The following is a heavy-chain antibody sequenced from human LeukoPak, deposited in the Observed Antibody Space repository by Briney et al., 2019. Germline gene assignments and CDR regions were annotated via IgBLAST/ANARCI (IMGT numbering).Heavy chain of an antibody. J-gene: IGHJ4*02. CDR3: AKDFSYDGTGYQDY. D-gene: IGHD3-22*01. Sequence: PGGSLRLSCAASGFTFSSYGMHWGRQAPGKGLEWVAVISYDGSKKYYADSVKGRFTISRDNSKNTLYLQLNSLRAEDTAVYYCAKDFSYDGTGYQDYWGQGTLVTVSS. CDR2: ISYDGSKK. CDR1: GFTFSSYG. V-gene: IGHV3-30*18.